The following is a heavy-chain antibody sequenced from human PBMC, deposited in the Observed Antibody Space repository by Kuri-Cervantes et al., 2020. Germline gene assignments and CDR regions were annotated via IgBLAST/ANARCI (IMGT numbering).Heavy chain of an antibody. Sequence: ASVKVSCKASGYTFTSYDINWVRQATGQGLEWMGWMNPNSGNTGYAQKFQGRVTITADKSTSTAYMELSSLRSEDTAVYYCARDRYCSSTSCYHSMTTVTHFDYWGQGTLVTVSS. D-gene: IGHD2-2*01. CDR3: ARDRYCSSTSCYHSMTTVTHFDY. J-gene: IGHJ4*02. CDR2: MNPNSGNT. V-gene: IGHV1-8*01. CDR1: GYTFTSYD.